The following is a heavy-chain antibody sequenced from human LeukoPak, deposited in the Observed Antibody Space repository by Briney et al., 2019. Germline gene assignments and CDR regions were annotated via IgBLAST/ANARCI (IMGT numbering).Heavy chain of an antibody. CDR3: ARGHYYSSGAYWGNDYYYYMSV. V-gene: IGHV1-69*13. Sequence: SVKVSCKASGGTVSSYAISWVRQAPGQGLEWMGGIIPIFGTANYAQKFQGRVTITADESTSTAYMELSSLRSEDTAVYYCARGHYYSSGAYWGNDYYYYMSVWGKGTTVTVSS. D-gene: IGHD3-22*01. CDR1: GGTVSSYA. CDR2: IIPIFGTA. J-gene: IGHJ6*03.